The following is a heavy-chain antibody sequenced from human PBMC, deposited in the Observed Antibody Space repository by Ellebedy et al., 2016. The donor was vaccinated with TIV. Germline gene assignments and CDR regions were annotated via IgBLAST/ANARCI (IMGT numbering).Heavy chain of an antibody. CDR2: ISFDGSYK. V-gene: IGHV3-30*18. Sequence: GGSLRLSCAASGFSFSNYGMHWVRQAPGRGLEWVAVISFDGSYKFYTDSVKGRFTISRDSSKKTLSLQMNSLRAEDTALYYCAKDRGSGHDFEIDYWGQGTLVTVSS. CDR3: AKDRGSGHDFEIDY. D-gene: IGHD5-12*01. CDR1: GFSFSNYG. J-gene: IGHJ4*02.